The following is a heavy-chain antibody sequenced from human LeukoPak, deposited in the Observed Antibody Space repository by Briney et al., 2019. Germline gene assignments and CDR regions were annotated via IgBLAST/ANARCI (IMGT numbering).Heavy chain of an antibody. CDR2: IIPILGTA. D-gene: IGHD3-9*01. J-gene: IGHJ5*02. Sequence: SVKVSCKASGGTFSTYTINWVRQAPGQGLEWMGGIIPILGTANYAQKFQGRVTITADESTSTAYMELSSLRSEDTAVYYCVRATVYYDFLTGFDPWGQGTLVTVST. V-gene: IGHV1-69*13. CDR3: VRATVYYDFLTGFDP. CDR1: GGTFSTYT.